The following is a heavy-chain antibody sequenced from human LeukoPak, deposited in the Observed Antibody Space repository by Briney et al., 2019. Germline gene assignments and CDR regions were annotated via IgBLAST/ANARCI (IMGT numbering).Heavy chain of an antibody. CDR3: ARASEGIGYFDT. Sequence: SETLSLTCTVSGGSLSSYYWSWIRQPPGKGLEWIGSIYYSGSTYYNPSLKSRVTISVDTSKNQFSLKLSSVTAADTAVYYCARASEGIGYFDTWGRGSLVTVSS. V-gene: IGHV4-59*05. CDR1: GGSLSSYY. D-gene: IGHD6-13*01. CDR2: IYYSGST. J-gene: IGHJ4*02.